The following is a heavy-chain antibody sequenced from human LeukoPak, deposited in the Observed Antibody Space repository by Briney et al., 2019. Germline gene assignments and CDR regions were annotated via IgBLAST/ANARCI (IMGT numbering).Heavy chain of an antibody. J-gene: IGHJ3*02. V-gene: IGHV5-10-1*01. CDR1: GYSFTSYW. CDR2: IDPSDSYT. CDR3: ASPKRILAYCGGDCYSDDAFDI. D-gene: IGHD2-21*02. Sequence: PGESLRISCKGSGYSFTSYWISWVRQMPGKGLEWMGRIDPSDSYTNYSPSFQGHVTISADKSISTAYLQWSSLKASDTAMYYCASPKRILAYCGGDCYSDDAFDIWGQGTMVTVSS.